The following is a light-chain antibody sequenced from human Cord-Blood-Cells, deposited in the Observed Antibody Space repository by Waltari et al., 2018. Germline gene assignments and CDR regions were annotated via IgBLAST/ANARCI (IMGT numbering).Light chain of an antibody. J-gene: IGKJ3*01. CDR2: AAS. Sequence: DIQMTQSTSSLSASVRDRVTITCRASQGISNYLAWYQQKPGKVPKRLIYAASTLQSGVPSRFSGSGSGTDFTLTISSLQPEDVATYYCQKYNSAPPFTFGPGTKVDIK. V-gene: IGKV1-27*01. CDR3: QKYNSAPPFT. CDR1: QGISNY.